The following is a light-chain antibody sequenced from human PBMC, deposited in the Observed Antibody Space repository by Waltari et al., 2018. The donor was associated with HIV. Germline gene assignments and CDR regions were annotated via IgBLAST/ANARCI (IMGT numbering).Light chain of an antibody. V-gene: IGLV3-19*01. CDR1: SLRSYY. CDR3: NSRDSSGNHLEV. CDR2: GKN. J-gene: IGLJ2*01. Sequence: SSELTQDPAVSVALGQTVRITCQGDSLRSYYASWYQQKPGQAPVLVIYGKNNRPSWIPDRFSGSSSGNTASLTITGAQAEDEADYYCNSRDSSGNHLEVFGGGTKLTVL.